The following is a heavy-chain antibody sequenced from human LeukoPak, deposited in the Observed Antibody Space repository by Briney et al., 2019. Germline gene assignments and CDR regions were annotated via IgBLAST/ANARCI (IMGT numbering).Heavy chain of an antibody. D-gene: IGHD3-3*01. Sequence: PGGSLRLSCAASGFTFSDYYMSWIRQAPGKGLEWVGRIKSKTDGGTTDYAAPVKGRFTISRDDSKNTLYLQMNSLKTEDTAVYYCTSRADFWSGSGPDYWGQGTLVTVSS. V-gene: IGHV3-15*01. J-gene: IGHJ4*02. CDR3: TSRADFWSGSGPDY. CDR1: GFTFSDYY. CDR2: IKSKTDGGTT.